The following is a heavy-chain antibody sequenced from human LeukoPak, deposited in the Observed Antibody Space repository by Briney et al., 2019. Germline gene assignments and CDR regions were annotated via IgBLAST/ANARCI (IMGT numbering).Heavy chain of an antibody. CDR3: AREKRTGTTLDNWFDP. J-gene: IGHJ5*02. V-gene: IGHV1-69*04. CDR2: VIPILGIA. CDR1: GGTFSSYT. D-gene: IGHD1-7*01. Sequence: SVKVSCKASGGTFSSYTISWVRQAPGQGLEWMGRVIPILGIANYAQKFQGRVTITADKSTSTAYMELSSLRSENTAVYYCAREKRTGTTLDNWFDPWGQGTLVTVSS.